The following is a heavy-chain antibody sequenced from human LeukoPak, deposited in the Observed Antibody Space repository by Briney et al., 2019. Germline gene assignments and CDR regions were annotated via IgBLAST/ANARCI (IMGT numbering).Heavy chain of an antibody. J-gene: IGHJ4*02. D-gene: IGHD3-10*01. Sequence: SETLSLTCAVYGGSFSGYYWSWIRQPPGKGLEWIGYIYYSGSTNYNPSLKSRVTISVDTSKNQFSLKLSPVTAADTAVYYCVGEAAASPENFDYWGQGTLVTVSS. CDR3: VGEAAASPENFDY. CDR2: IYYSGST. V-gene: IGHV4-59*08. CDR1: GGSFSGYY.